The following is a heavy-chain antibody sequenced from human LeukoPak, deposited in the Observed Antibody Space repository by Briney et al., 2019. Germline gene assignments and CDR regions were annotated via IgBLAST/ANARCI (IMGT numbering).Heavy chain of an antibody. CDR2: ISAYNGNT. J-gene: IGHJ5*02. CDR3: ARGEQWLATYNWFDP. V-gene: IGHV1-18*04. D-gene: IGHD6-19*01. CDR1: GYTFTGYY. Sequence: ASVKVSCKASGYTFTGYYMHWVRQAPGQGLEWMGWISAYNGNTNYAQKLQGRVTMTTDTSTSTAYMELRSLRSDDTAVYYCARGEQWLATYNWFDPWGQGTLVTVSS.